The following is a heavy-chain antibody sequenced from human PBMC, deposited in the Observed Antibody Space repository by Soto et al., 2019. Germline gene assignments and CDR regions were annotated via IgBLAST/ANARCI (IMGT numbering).Heavy chain of an antibody. D-gene: IGHD3-3*01. Sequence: GASVKLSCKDSGYTITGNYMHWVRQAPKQGLEWMGWINPNSGGTNYAQKFQGWVTMTRDTSISTAYMELSRLRSDDTAVYYCARGTAGDFWSGYYSSTYMDVWGKGTTVTVSS. CDR1: GYTITGNY. CDR3: ARGTAGDFWSGYYSSTYMDV. V-gene: IGHV1-2*04. CDR2: INPNSGGT. J-gene: IGHJ6*03.